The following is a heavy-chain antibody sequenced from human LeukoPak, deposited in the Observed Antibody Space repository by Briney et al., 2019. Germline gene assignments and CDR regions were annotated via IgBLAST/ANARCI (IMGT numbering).Heavy chain of an antibody. D-gene: IGHD2-8*01. J-gene: IGHJ6*02. V-gene: IGHV3-23*01. CDR1: GFTFNSYA. Sequence: PGGSLRLSCAASGFTFNSYAVSWVRQAPGKGLEWVSAISGSGDSTYYADSVRGRFTISRDNAKNSLYLQMNSLRAEDTAVYYCARATHGPMDVWGQGTTVTVSS. CDR2: ISGSGDST. CDR3: ARATHGPMDV.